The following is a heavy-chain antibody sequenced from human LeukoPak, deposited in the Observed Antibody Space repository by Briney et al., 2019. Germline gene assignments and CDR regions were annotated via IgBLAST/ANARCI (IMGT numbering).Heavy chain of an antibody. Sequence: SETLSLTCTVSGGPISSNSYYWGWIRQPPGKGLEWIGTIYYSGSTYYNPSLKSRVTISVDTSKNQFSLKLNSVTAADTAVYYCARHLAGHFGGFYFDYWGQGTLVTVSS. CDR2: IYYSGST. V-gene: IGHV4-39*07. J-gene: IGHJ4*02. D-gene: IGHD2-21*01. CDR1: GGPISSNSYY. CDR3: ARHLAGHFGGFYFDY.